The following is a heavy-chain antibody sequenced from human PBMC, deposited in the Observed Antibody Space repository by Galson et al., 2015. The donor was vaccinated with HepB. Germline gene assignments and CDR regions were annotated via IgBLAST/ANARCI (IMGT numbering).Heavy chain of an antibody. V-gene: IGHV3-11*06. CDR2: ISSGSTYI. J-gene: IGHJ3*02. Sequence: SLRLSCAASGFTFSDYFMSWVRQAPGKGLEWISYISSGSTYINYADSVKGRFTISRDNAKNSLNLHMHSLRAEDTAVYYCVRDREEGYCSGDTCHVHAFDIWGHGTMVTVSS. D-gene: IGHD2-15*01. CDR3: VRDREEGYCSGDTCHVHAFDI. CDR1: GFTFSDYF.